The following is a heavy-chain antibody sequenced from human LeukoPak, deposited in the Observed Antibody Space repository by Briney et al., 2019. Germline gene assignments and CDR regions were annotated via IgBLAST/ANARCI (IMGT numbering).Heavy chain of an antibody. CDR1: GFTFSSYW. CDR2: IKKDGSEQ. J-gene: IGHJ4*02. D-gene: IGHD5-24*01. CDR3: ARDLGWLQSDY. Sequence: PGGSLRLSCAASGFTFSSYWMSWVRQAPGKGLEWVATIKKDGSEQYYVDSMKGRFTISRDNAKNSVYLQINSLRAKDTAVYYCARDLGWLQSDYWGQGTLVTVSS. V-gene: IGHV3-7*01.